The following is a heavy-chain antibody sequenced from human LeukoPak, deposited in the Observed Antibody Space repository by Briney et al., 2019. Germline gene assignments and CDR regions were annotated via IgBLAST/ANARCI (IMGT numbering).Heavy chain of an antibody. Sequence: GGSLRLSCAASGFTFDSYGMNWVRQAPGKGLEWISPISSSSTYIYYADSVKGRFTISRDNAKNPLYLQMNILRAEGTAVYYCARAYCSSSRCSYYFDSWGQGTLVTVSS. CDR1: GFTFDSYG. D-gene: IGHD2-2*01. CDR3: ARAYCSSSRCSYYFDS. J-gene: IGHJ4*02. CDR2: ISSSSTYI. V-gene: IGHV3-21*01.